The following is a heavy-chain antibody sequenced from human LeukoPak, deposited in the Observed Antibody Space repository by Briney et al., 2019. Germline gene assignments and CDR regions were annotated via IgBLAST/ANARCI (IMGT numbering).Heavy chain of an antibody. CDR2: LNPSGGSR. Sequence: ASVKVSCKASGYTFTRYYMHWVRQAPGQGLEWMGILNPSGGSRTYAEQFQGRVTMTRDTSISTAYMELSRLRSDDTAVYYCARDIVMVTYWFDPWGQGTLVTVSS. D-gene: IGHD5-18*01. J-gene: IGHJ5*02. CDR1: GYTFTRYY. V-gene: IGHV1-46*01. CDR3: ARDIVMVTYWFDP.